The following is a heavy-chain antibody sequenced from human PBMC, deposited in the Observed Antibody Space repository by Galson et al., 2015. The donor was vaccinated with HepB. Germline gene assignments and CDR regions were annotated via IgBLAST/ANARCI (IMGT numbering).Heavy chain of an antibody. CDR1: GFTFDTHA. J-gene: IGHJ5*01. CDR3: AKGYGLFDS. V-gene: IGHV3-23*01. D-gene: IGHD5-18*01. CDR2: ISGNGDST. Sequence: SLRLWCAASGFTFDTHAMSWVRQAPGRGLEWLSGISGNGDSTFYADPVKGQFTVSRDNSRNMLYLQMNSLRADDAGLYFCAKGYGLFDSWGQGILVTVSS.